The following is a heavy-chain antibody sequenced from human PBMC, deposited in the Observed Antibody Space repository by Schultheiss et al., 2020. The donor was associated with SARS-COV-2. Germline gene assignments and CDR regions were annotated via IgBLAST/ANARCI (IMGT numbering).Heavy chain of an antibody. CDR2: ISSTDSTK. D-gene: IGHD2-15*01. J-gene: IGHJ3*02. Sequence: GGSLRLSCAASGFSFSDYYMSWLRQAPGKGLEWISTISSTDSTKYYVDSVRGRFTISRDNAENSLSLQMNSLRAEDTAVYYCARAAPTSSWVPTRGLRAPVAFDIWGQGTMVTVSS. CDR3: ARAAPTSSWVPTRGLRAPVAFDI. CDR1: GFSFSDYY. V-gene: IGHV3-11*01.